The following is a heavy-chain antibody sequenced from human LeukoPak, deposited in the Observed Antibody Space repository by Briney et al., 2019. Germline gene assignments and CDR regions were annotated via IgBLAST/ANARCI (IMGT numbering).Heavy chain of an antibody. Sequence: GRSLRLSCAASGFTFRSYGMHWVRQTPGKGLEWVAGIWYDGSNKYNVDSVTGRFTISRDNSNNTLFLQLDSLRAADTAVYYCARVHGHNLGTLDYWGQGILVTVSS. V-gene: IGHV3-33*01. CDR1: GFTFRSYG. D-gene: IGHD5-24*01. CDR2: IWYDGSNK. J-gene: IGHJ4*02. CDR3: ARVHGHNLGTLDY.